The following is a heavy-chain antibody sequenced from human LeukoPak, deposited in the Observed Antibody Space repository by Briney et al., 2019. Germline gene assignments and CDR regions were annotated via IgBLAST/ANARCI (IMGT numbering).Heavy chain of an antibody. D-gene: IGHD4-23*01. CDR2: ISSSSSYI. Sequence: GGSLRLSCAASGFTFSSYSMNWVRQAPGKGLEWVSSISSSSSYIYYADSVKGRFTISRDNAKNSLYLQMNSLRAEDTAVYYCARDGHDYGGNPNDAFDIWGQGTMVTVSS. CDR1: GFTFSSYS. V-gene: IGHV3-21*01. J-gene: IGHJ3*02. CDR3: ARDGHDYGGNPNDAFDI.